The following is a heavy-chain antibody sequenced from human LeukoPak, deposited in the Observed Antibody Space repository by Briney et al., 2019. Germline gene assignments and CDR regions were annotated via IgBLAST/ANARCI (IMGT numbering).Heavy chain of an antibody. D-gene: IGHD6-25*01. Sequence: ASVKVSCKASGYTFTGHYMHWVRQAPGQDLGWMGWLNPKSGASNYAQKFEGRVTMTRDTSISTAHMELSRLGSDDTAVYYCARGLAVYYYYMDVWGKGTTVTVSS. CDR3: ARGLAVYYYYMDV. CDR1: GYTFTGHY. CDR2: LNPKSGAS. V-gene: IGHV1-2*02. J-gene: IGHJ6*03.